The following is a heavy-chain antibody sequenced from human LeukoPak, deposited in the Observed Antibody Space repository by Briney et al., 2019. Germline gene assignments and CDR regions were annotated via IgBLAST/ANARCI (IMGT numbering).Heavy chain of an antibody. CDR1: GFTFDDYG. D-gene: IGHD6-6*01. Sequence: PGGSLRLSCAASGFTFDDYGMSWVRQAPGKGLEWVSGINWNGGSTGYADSVKGRFTISRDNAKNSLYLQMNSLRAEDTALYYCARKSLGYSSSPFAADYWGQGTLVTVSS. CDR3: ARKSLGYSSSPFAADY. J-gene: IGHJ4*02. V-gene: IGHV3-20*04. CDR2: INWNGGST.